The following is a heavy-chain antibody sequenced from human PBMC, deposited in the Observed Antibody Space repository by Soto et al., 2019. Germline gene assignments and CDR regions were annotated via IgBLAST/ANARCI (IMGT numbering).Heavy chain of an antibody. CDR2: ISGSGGST. V-gene: IGHV3-23*01. D-gene: IGHD6-19*01. Sequence: EVQLLESGGGLVQPGGSLRLSCAASGFTFSSYAMSWVRQAPGKGLEWVSAISGSGGSTYYADSVKGRFTISRDNSKNTLYLQMHSLRAEDTAVYYCAKGTKSRGWYDYWGQGTLVTVSS. CDR1: GFTFSSYA. J-gene: IGHJ4*02. CDR3: AKGTKSRGWYDY.